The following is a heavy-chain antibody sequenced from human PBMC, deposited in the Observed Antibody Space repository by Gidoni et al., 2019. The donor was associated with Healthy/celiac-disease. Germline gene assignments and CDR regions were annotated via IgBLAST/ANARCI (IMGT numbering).Heavy chain of an antibody. CDR2: IYYSGST. CDR1: GGSISSSSYY. J-gene: IGHJ4*02. Sequence: QLQLQESGPGLVKPSETLSLTCTVSGGSISSSSYYWGWIRQPPGKGLEWIGSIYYSGSTYYNPSLKSRVTISGDTSKNQFSLKLSSVTAADTAVYYCARKVKVVVPQGYSSGWSDYWGQGTLVTVSS. CDR3: ARKVKVVVPQGYSSGWSDY. V-gene: IGHV4-39*01. D-gene: IGHD6-19*01.